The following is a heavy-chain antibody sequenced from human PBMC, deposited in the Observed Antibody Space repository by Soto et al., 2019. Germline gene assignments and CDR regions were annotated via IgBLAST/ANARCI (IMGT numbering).Heavy chain of an antibody. D-gene: IGHD6-19*01. V-gene: IGHV3-23*01. J-gene: IGHJ6*02. Sequence: PGGSLRLSCAASGFTFSSYAMSWVRQAPGKGLEWVSAISGSGGSTYYADSVKGRFTISRDNSKNTLYLQMNSLRAEDTAVYYCAKSGAVGYYYGMDVWGQGXTVTVYS. CDR2: ISGSGGST. CDR3: AKSGAVGYYYGMDV. CDR1: GFTFSSYA.